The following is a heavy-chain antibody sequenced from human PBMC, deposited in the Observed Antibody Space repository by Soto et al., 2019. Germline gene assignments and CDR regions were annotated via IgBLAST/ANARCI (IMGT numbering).Heavy chain of an antibody. J-gene: IGHJ4*02. CDR1: GGTFSSYA. CDR3: ARENWNYDCDY. D-gene: IGHD1-7*01. CDR2: INPASGGT. Sequence: ASVKVSCKASGGTFSSYAISWVRQAPGQGLEWMGWINPASGGTNYAQKFQGRVTMTRDMSFSTAYMELSRLGSDDTAVYYCARENWNYDCDYWGRGTLVTVSS. V-gene: IGHV1-2*02.